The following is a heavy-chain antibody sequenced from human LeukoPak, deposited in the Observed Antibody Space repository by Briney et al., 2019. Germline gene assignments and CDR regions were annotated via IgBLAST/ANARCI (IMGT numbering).Heavy chain of an antibody. V-gene: IGHV3-48*04. CDR3: ARGPRYSLY. CDR1: GFTFSSYS. CDR2: ISSSSSTT. Sequence: GGSLRLSCAASGFTFSSYSMNWVRQAPGKGLEWVSYISSSSSTTYYADSVKGRFTISRDHANNTLYLQMNTLRAEDTAVYYCARGPRYSLYWGQGTLVSVSS. J-gene: IGHJ4*02. D-gene: IGHD6-13*01.